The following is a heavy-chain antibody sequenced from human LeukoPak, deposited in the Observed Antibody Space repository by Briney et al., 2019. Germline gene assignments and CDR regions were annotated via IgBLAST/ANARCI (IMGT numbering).Heavy chain of an antibody. D-gene: IGHD5-18*01. CDR1: GGSFSGYY. Sequence: SETRSLTCAVYGGSFSGYYWSWIRQPPGKGLEWIGEINHSGSTNYNPSLKSRVTISVDTSKNQFSLKLSSVTAADTAVYYCARDLRGYSYGPGGGWFDPWGQGTLVTVSS. V-gene: IGHV4-34*01. J-gene: IGHJ5*02. CDR3: ARDLRGYSYGPGGGWFDP. CDR2: INHSGST.